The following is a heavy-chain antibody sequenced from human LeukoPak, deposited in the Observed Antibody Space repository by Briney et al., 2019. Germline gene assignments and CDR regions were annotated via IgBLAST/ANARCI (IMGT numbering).Heavy chain of an antibody. V-gene: IGHV3-33*01. D-gene: IGHD3-3*02. CDR1: VFIFSNCG. J-gene: IGHJ4*02. CDR2: IWYGGSNK. Sequence: PGVSLTLSCAACVFIFSNCGMHWARRARGEGGVWVGVIWYGGSNKYYADSVKGGFTISRDSSKNALFLQMKSLRGEDWAVYYCARVSTVFPVLPDYWGQGTLVTVSS. CDR3: ARVSTVFPVLPDY.